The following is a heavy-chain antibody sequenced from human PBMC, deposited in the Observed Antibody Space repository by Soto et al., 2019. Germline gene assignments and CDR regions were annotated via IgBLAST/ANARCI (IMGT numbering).Heavy chain of an antibody. V-gene: IGHV3-30*18. J-gene: IGHJ4*02. Sequence: GGSLRLSCAASGFTFSSYGMHWVRQAPGKGLEWVAVISYDGSNKYYADSVKGRFTISRDNSKNTLYLQMNSLRAEDTAVYYCAKDLRLGYCSGGSCYPGVLDYWGQGTLVTVSS. CDR2: ISYDGSNK. CDR1: GFTFSSYG. CDR3: AKDLRLGYCSGGSCYPGVLDY. D-gene: IGHD2-15*01.